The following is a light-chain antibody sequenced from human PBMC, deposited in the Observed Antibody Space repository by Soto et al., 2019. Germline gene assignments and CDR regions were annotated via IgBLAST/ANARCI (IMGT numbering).Light chain of an antibody. Sequence: QSVLTQPASVSGSPGQSIIISCTGTSSDVGGYTLVSWYQQHPGKAPNLMIYEGSKRPSGVSNRFSGSKSGNTASLTISGLQAEDEADYYCCSYAGGSTYVFGTGPKLTVL. CDR3: CSYAGGSTYV. J-gene: IGLJ1*01. CDR2: EGS. V-gene: IGLV2-23*01. CDR1: SSDVGGYTL.